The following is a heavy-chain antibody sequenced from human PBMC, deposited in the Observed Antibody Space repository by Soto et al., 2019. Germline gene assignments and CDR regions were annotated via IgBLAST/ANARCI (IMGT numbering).Heavy chain of an antibody. CDR3: ANLAESDLYFLEWSNPPNSYYGMDV. CDR1: GFTFSSDG. Sequence: GGSLRLSCAASGFTFSSDGMHWVRQAPGKGLEWVAVISYDGSNKYYADSVKGRFTISRDNSKNTLYLQMNSLRAEDTAVYYCANLAESDLYFLEWSNPPNSYYGMDVWGQGTTVTVSS. CDR2: ISYDGSNK. D-gene: IGHD3-3*01. J-gene: IGHJ6*02. V-gene: IGHV3-30*18.